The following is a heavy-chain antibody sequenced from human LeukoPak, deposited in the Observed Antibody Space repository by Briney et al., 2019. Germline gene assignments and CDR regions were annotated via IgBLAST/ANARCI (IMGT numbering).Heavy chain of an antibody. J-gene: IGHJ4*02. CDR1: GFTFSSYA. CDR2: ISGSGGNT. CDR3: AKEVRIVGATSLDY. D-gene: IGHD1-26*01. Sequence: GGSLRLSCAASGFTFSSYAMSWVRQAPGKGLEWVSAISGSGGNTYYADSVKGRFTISRDNSKNTLYLQMNSLRAEDTAVYYCAKEVRIVGATSLDYWGQGTLVTVSS. V-gene: IGHV3-23*01.